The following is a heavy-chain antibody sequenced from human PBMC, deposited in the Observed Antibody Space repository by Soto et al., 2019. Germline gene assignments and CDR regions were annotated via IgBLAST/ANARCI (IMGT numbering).Heavy chain of an antibody. Sequence: GGFLRLSCAASGFTFSSYSMNWVRQAPGKGLEWVSSISSSSSYIYYADSVKGRFTISRDNAKNSLYLQMNSLRAEDTAVYYCARDPIAAAAFDYWGQGTLVTVSS. CDR1: GFTFSSYS. CDR2: ISSSSSYI. CDR3: ARDPIAAAAFDY. J-gene: IGHJ4*02. D-gene: IGHD6-13*01. V-gene: IGHV3-21*01.